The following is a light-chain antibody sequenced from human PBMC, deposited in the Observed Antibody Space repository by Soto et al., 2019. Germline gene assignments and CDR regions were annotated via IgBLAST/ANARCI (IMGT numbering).Light chain of an antibody. J-gene: IGKJ5*01. CDR3: QQRSNWPFT. CDR1: QSVSSN. CDR2: DAS. Sequence: EIVMTQSPATLSVSPGDIATLSCRASQSVSSNLAWYQQRPGQAPRLLIYDASNRATGIPARFSGSGSGTDFTLTISSLEPEDFAVYYCQQRSNWPFTFGQGTRLEIK. V-gene: IGKV3-11*01.